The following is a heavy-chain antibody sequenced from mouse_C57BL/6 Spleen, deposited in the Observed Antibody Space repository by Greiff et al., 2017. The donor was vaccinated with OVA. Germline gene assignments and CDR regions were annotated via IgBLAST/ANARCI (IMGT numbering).Heavy chain of an antibody. CDR1: GFTFSSYT. CDR2: ISGGGGNT. V-gene: IGHV5-9*01. D-gene: IGHD2-5*01. CDR3: ARHEDSNYEDAMDY. J-gene: IGHJ4*01. Sequence: DVQLVESGGGLVKPGGSLKLSCAASGFTFSSYTMSWVRQTPEKRLEWVATISGGGGNTYYPDSVKGRFTISRDNAKNTLYLQMSSLRSEDTALYYCARHEDSNYEDAMDYWGQGTSVTVSS.